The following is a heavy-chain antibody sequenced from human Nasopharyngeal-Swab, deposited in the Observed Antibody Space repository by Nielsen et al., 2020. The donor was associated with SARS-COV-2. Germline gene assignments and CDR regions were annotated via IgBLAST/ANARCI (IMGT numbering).Heavy chain of an antibody. V-gene: IGHV3-21*01. J-gene: IGHJ6*02. CDR1: GFTFNNYN. CDR3: ARDGLDYDFWSAYFMDV. D-gene: IGHD3-3*01. CDR2: ISSSSSYI. Sequence: GGSLRLSCAASGFTFNNYNFNWVRQASGKGLEWVSSISSSSSYIYYADSVKGRLTISRDDAKNSLYLQMNSLRAEDTAVYYCARDGLDYDFWSAYFMDVWGQGTTVTVSS.